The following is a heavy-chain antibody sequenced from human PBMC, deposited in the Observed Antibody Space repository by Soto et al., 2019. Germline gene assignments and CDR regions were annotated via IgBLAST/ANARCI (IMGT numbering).Heavy chain of an antibody. D-gene: IGHD3-22*01. CDR2: ISGSGGST. J-gene: IGHJ4*02. CDR1: GFTFSSYA. V-gene: IGHV3-23*01. Sequence: GGSLRLSCAASGFTFSSYAMSWVRQAPGKGLEWVSAISGSGGSTYYADSVKGRFTISRDNSKNTLYLQMNSLRAEDTAVYYCAKGPAYYYDSSGYYYELHYFDYWGQGXLVT. CDR3: AKGPAYYYDSSGYYYELHYFDY.